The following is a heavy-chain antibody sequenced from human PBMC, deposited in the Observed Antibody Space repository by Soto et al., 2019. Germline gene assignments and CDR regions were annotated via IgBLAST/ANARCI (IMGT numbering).Heavy chain of an antibody. CDR3: AKGGRLRSPFGF. D-gene: IGHD4-17*01. J-gene: IGHJ4*02. CDR2: VFHTGFT. CDR1: GGSLNDHH. Sequence: QVQLQQWGAGLLKSSETLSLTSAVYGGSLNDHHWSWIRQPPGKGLEWIGEVFHTGFTNYNPSLKRRGTISVDPSKNQFSLKLSSVTAAERAVDFCAKGGRLRSPFGFWGQGTLVSVSS. V-gene: IGHV4-34*01.